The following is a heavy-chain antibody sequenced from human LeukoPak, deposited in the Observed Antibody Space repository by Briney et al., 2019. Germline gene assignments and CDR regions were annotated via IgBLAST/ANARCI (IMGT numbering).Heavy chain of an antibody. CDR2: IYHSGST. J-gene: IGHJ5*02. CDR3: ARDPGIAADNWFDP. Sequence: SGTLSLTCAVSGGSISSSNSWSWVRQPPGKGLEWIGEIYHSGSTNYNPSLKSRVTISVDKSKNQFSLKLSSVTAADTAVYYCARDPGIAADNWFDPWGQGTLVTVSS. V-gene: IGHV4-4*02. D-gene: IGHD6-13*01. CDR1: GGSISSSNS.